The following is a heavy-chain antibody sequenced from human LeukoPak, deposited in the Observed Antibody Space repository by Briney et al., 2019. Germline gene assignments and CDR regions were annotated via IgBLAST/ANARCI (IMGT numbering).Heavy chain of an antibody. V-gene: IGHV3-30*18. J-gene: IGHJ4*02. D-gene: IGHD1-26*01. Sequence: GRSLRLSCAASGFTFSSYGMHWVRQAPGKGLEWVAVISYDGSNKYYADSVKGRFTISRDNSKNTLSLQMNSLRAEDTAVYYCAKGWDTRSTSRSPFDYWGQGTLVTVSS. CDR3: AKGWDTRSTSRSPFDY. CDR2: ISYDGSNK. CDR1: GFTFSSYG.